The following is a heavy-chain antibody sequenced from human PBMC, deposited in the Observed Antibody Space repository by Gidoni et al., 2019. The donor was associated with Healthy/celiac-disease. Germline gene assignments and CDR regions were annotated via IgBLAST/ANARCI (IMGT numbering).Heavy chain of an antibody. D-gene: IGHD3-10*02. Sequence: PLFASGGGFVHPGASLTLSCAASVLTFSSYPIRWVRQAPGKGLELGSAISGSGGSTYYADSVKGRFTISRDNSKNTLYLQMNSLRAEDTAVYYCAKDLFECYFDYWGQGTLVTVSS. CDR1: VLTFSSYP. V-gene: IGHV3-23*01. CDR3: AKDLFECYFDY. J-gene: IGHJ4*02. CDR2: ISGSGGST.